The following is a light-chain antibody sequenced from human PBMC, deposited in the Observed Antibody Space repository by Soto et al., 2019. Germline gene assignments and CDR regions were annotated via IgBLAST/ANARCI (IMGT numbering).Light chain of an antibody. CDR1: QSVSSTY. CDR2: GAS. V-gene: IGKV3-20*01. CDR3: QQYESSPTT. Sequence: EIVLTQSPGTLSLSPGERATLSCRASQSVSSTYLAWYQQKPGQAPRLLIYGASSRATGIPDRFSGSGSGTDFTLPISRLEPEDFAVYYCQQYESSPTTFGGGTKVEIK. J-gene: IGKJ4*01.